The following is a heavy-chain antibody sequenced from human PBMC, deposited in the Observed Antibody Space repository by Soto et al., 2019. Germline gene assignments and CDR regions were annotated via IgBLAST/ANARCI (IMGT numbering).Heavy chain of an antibody. J-gene: IGHJ4*02. V-gene: IGHV4-4*07. Sequence: SETLSLTCNVSGGSINSYWWSWIRQPAGKGLEWIGRVYSSGTTDYNPSLNSRVTMSIETSKDQFSLKLSSVTAADTAVYYCARDIGSYAYGEGYWGQGIQVTVSS. CDR1: GGSINSYW. D-gene: IGHD3-10*01. CDR2: VYSSGTT. CDR3: ARDIGSYAYGEGY.